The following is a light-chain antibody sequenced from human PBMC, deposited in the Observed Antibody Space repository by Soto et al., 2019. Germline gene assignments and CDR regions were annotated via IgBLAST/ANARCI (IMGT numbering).Light chain of an antibody. CDR2: GAS. Sequence: LVFTQSPGTLSLSPGERATLSCRASQTVTRSYLAWYQQKPGQAPRLLIYGASTRATGIPARFSGSGSGTDFTLTISRLEPEDFAVYYCQQYGSSPPVPFGQGSMVDIK. CDR1: QTVTRSY. CDR3: QQYGSSPPVP. V-gene: IGKV3-20*01. J-gene: IGKJ1*01.